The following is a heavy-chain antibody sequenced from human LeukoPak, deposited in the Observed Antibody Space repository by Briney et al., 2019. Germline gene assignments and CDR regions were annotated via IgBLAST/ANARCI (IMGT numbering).Heavy chain of an antibody. Sequence: ASVKVSCKASGYTFTGYYMHWVRQAPGQGLEWMGWISAYNGNTNYAQKLQGRVTMTTDTSTSTAYMELRSLRSGDTAVYYCARDASYFDYWGQGTLVTVSS. V-gene: IGHV1-18*04. CDR1: GYTFTGYY. CDR3: ARDASYFDY. J-gene: IGHJ4*02. CDR2: ISAYNGNT.